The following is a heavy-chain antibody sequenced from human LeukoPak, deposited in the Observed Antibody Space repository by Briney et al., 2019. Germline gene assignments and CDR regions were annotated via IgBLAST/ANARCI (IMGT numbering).Heavy chain of an antibody. CDR3: ARASYYYDSSGYPGYYFDY. V-gene: IGHV1-2*02. CDR2: INPNRGGT. J-gene: IGHJ4*02. D-gene: IGHD3-22*01. Sequence: ASVTVSCKASVYTFTGYYMHWVRQAPGQGLEWMGWINPNRGGTNYAQKFQGRVTMTRDTSISTSYMELSRLRSDDTAVYYCARASYYYDSSGYPGYYFDYWGQGTLVTVSS. CDR1: VYTFTGYY.